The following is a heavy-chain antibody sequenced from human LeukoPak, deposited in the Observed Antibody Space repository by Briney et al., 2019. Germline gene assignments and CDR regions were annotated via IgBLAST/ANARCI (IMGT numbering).Heavy chain of an antibody. CDR2: ISTDGAKT. CDR3: ARDQSYCGGNCYSFFDY. V-gene: IGHV3-30*04. D-gene: IGHD2-21*01. J-gene: IGHJ4*02. CDR1: GSTFSSYA. Sequence: PGRSLRLSCAASGSTFSSYAMHWVRQAPGKGLEWVAAISTDGAKTYYADSVKGRFTISRDNSENTLYLQLNSLSADDTSVYYCARDQSYCGGNCYSFFDYWGRGSLVTVSS.